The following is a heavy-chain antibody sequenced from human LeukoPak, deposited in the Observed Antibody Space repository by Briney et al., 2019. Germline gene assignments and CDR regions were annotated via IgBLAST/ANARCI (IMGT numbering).Heavy chain of an antibody. V-gene: IGHV4-34*01. Sequence: PSETLSLTCAVYGGSFSGYYWSWIRQPPGKGLEWIGEINHSGSTNYNPSLKSRVTISVDTSKNQFSLKLSSVTAADTAVYYCARAYCTNGVCYLDYWGQGTLVTVSS. CDR2: INHSGST. CDR1: GGSFSGYY. J-gene: IGHJ4*02. CDR3: ARAYCTNGVCYLDY. D-gene: IGHD2-8*01.